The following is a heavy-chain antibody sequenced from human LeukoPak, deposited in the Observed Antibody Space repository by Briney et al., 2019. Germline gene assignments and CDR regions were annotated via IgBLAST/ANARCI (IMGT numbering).Heavy chain of an antibody. D-gene: IGHD3-3*01. J-gene: IGHJ6*03. CDR1: GYTFTSNA. CDR3: ASSISEDFWSGYKDYYYYYYMDV. CDR2: INTNTGNP. V-gene: IGHV7-4-1*02. Sequence: ASVKVSCKASGYTFTSNAVNWVRQAPGQGLEWMGWINTNTGNPTYAQGLTGRFVFSLDTSVSTAYLQISSLKAEDTAVYYCASSISEDFWSGYKDYYYYYYMDVWGKGTTVTVSS.